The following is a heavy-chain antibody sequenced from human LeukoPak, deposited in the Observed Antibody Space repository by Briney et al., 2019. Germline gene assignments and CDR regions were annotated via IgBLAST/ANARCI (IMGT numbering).Heavy chain of an antibody. J-gene: IGHJ4*02. CDR1: GYTFTSYG. V-gene: IGHV1-18*01. Sequence: ASVKVSCKASGYTFTSYGISWVRQAPGQGLEWMGWISAYNGNTNYAQKLQGRVTMTTDTSTSTAYMELRSLRSDDTAVYYCASSMGVAYDSSGFDYWGQGTLVTVSS. CDR3: ASSMGVAYDSSGFDY. CDR2: ISAYNGNT. D-gene: IGHD3-22*01.